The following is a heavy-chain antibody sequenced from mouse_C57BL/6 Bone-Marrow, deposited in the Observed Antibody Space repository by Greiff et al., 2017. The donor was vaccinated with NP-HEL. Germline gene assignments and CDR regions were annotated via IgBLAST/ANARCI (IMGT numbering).Heavy chain of an antibody. D-gene: IGHD1-1*01. CDR1: GFTFTDYY. V-gene: IGHV7-3*01. J-gene: IGHJ3*01. CDR3: ARYYYGSSP. CDR2: IRNKANGYTT. Sequence: EVMLVESGGGLVQPGGSLSLSCAASGFTFTDYYMSWVRQPPGKALEWLGFIRNKANGYTTEYSASVKGRFTISSANSQSILYLQMNALGAEDSATYYCARYYYGSSPWGQGTLVTVSA.